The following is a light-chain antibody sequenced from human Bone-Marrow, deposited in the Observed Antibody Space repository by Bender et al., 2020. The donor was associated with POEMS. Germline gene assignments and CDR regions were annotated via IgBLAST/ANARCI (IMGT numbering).Light chain of an antibody. CDR3: AAWEADQICGV. J-gene: IGLJ3*02. Sequence: QSVLTQPPSASGTPGQRVTISCSGSNSNIGTNAVNWYQQFPGTAPKILIYSDNQRPSGVPDRFYAFKSVTSASLAIGGLQSEDEAGYCWAAWEADQICGVLRGGAKVTDL. V-gene: IGLV1-44*01. CDR1: NSNIGTNA. CDR2: SDN.